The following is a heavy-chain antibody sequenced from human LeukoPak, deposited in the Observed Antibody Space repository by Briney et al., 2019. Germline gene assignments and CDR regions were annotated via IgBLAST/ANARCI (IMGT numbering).Heavy chain of an antibody. CDR1: GGTFSNYA. D-gene: IGHD4-17*01. CDR3: ADYGDLKGGFDY. V-gene: IGHV1-69*13. CDR2: IIPIFGTA. J-gene: IGHJ4*02. Sequence: SVKVSCKASGGTFSNYAISWVRQAPAQGLEWMGGIIPIFGTANYAQKFQGRVTITADESTSTAYMELSSLRSEDTAVYYCADYGDLKGGFDYWGQGTLVTVSS.